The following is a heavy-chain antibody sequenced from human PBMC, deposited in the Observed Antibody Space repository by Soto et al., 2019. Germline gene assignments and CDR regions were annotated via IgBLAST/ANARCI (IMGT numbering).Heavy chain of an antibody. CDR1: GFTFSSYW. J-gene: IGHJ5*02. D-gene: IGHD2-15*01. V-gene: IGHV3-7*01. CDR3: AREPLRYCSGGSCYMTP. Sequence: GGSLRLSCAASGFTFSSYWMSWVRQAPGKGLEWVANIKQDGSEKYYVDSVKGRFTISRDNAKNSLYLQMNSLRAEDTAVYYCAREPLRYCSGGSCYMTPWGQGTLVTVSS. CDR2: IKQDGSEK.